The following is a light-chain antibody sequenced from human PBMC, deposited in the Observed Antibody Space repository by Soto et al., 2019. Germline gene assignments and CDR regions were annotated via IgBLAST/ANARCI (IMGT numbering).Light chain of an antibody. V-gene: IGLV3-21*02. CDR1: KLGSKI. J-gene: IGLJ1*01. CDR3: QVWASTAEFFV. CDR2: DAT. Sequence: SYDLTQPPSVSAAPGQTARITCGGDKLGSKIVHWYKQRPGQAPVAVVFDATDRPSGIPDRFSASRSGDTATLTISRVDAGDEADYFCQVWASTAEFFVFGSGTKVTVL.